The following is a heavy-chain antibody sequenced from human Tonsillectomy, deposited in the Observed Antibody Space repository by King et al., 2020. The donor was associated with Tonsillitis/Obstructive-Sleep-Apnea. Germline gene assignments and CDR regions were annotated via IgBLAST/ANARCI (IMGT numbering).Heavy chain of an antibody. J-gene: IGHJ4*02. CDR3: VSALGIKFDY. CDR2: IWYDGSNK. D-gene: IGHD3-16*01. Sequence: VQLVESGGGVVQPGRSLRVSCAASGFTFSTYGMHWVRQAPGKGLEWVAVIWYDGSNKYYADSVKGRFTISRDNSKNTLYLQMHSLRAEDTAVYYCVSALGIKFDYWSQGTLVTVSS. V-gene: IGHV3-33*03. CDR1: GFTFSTYG.